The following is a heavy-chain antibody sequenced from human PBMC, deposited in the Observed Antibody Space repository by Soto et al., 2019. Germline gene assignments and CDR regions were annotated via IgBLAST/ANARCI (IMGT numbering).Heavy chain of an antibody. D-gene: IGHD3-3*01. J-gene: IGHJ6*02. V-gene: IGHV3-30*18. CDR2: ISYDGSNK. CDR1: GFTFSSYG. Sequence: AGGSLRLSCAASGFTFSSYGMHWVRQAPGKGLEWVAVISYDGSNKYYADSVKGRFTISRDNSKNTLYLQMNSLRAEDTAVYYCAKDHGYYDFWSGYYRVSGMDVWGQGTTVTVSS. CDR3: AKDHGYYDFWSGYYRVSGMDV.